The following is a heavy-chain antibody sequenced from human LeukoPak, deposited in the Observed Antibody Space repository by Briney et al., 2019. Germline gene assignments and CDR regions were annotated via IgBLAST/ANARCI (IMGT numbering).Heavy chain of an antibody. CDR3: ARLSSTYCSSSNCYGAFDI. CDR2: IYHSGST. V-gene: IGHV4-30-2*01. Sequence: SETLSLTCTVSSGSISSGGYYWSWIRQPPGKGLEWIGYIYHSGSTYYNPSLKSRVTISVDSSKNHFSLKLSSVTAADTAVYYCARLSSTYCSSSNCYGAFDIWGLGTMVTVSS. D-gene: IGHD2-2*01. CDR1: SGSISSGGYY. J-gene: IGHJ3*02.